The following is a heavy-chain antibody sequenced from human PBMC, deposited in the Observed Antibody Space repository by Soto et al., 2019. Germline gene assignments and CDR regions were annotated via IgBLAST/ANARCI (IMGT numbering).Heavy chain of an antibody. Sequence: SETLSLTCAVSGGSISSGGYSWSWIRQPPGKGLEWIGYIYYSGSTYYNPSLESRVAISLDTSRSQFSLTLHSVTAADTAIYYCARDRHNNFFDPWGQGTLVTVS. D-gene: IGHD6-6*01. CDR2: IYYSGST. CDR1: GGSISSGGYS. CDR3: ARDRHNNFFDP. J-gene: IGHJ5*02. V-gene: IGHV4-30-2*05.